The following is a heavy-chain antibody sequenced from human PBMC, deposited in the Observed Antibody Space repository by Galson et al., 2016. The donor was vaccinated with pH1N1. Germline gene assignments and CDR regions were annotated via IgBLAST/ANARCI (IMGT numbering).Heavy chain of an antibody. CDR1: GGSISTGDYY. CDR2: IFASGNT. V-gene: IGHV4-61*02. Sequence: TLSLTCTVSGGSISTGDYYWSWIRQPAGKGLEWIGRIFASGNTIYNPSLKSRVTMSVDTSKNQFSLKLNSVTAAATAVYYCAREYIVLGEGWSYGLDVWGQGTTVTVSS. CDR3: AREYIVLGEGWSYGLDV. D-gene: IGHD2-8*01. J-gene: IGHJ6*02.